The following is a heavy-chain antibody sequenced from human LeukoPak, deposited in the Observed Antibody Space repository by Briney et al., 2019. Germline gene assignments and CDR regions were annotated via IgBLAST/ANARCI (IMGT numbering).Heavy chain of an antibody. CDR2: ISSSSGRT. J-gene: IGHJ4*02. CDR1: GLAFSDYA. Sequence: PGGSLRLSCAASGLAFSDYAMSWVRQAPGKGLQWVAGISSSSGRTYYADSVKGRFTISRDNSKNTLSLQMNSLRVEDTVIYYCAHIFFYGSESYGDYWGQGALVTVSS. V-gene: IGHV3-23*01. D-gene: IGHD3-10*01. CDR3: AHIFFYGSESYGDY.